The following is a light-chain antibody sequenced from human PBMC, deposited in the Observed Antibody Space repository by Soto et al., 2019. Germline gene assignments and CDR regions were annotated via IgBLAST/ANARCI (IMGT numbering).Light chain of an antibody. J-gene: IGKJ1*01. V-gene: IGKV1-8*01. CDR3: QQYYIYPLT. Sequence: AIRKTQSPSSLSASTGDRVTITCRASQAISSYLAWYQQKPGKAPNLLIYAASTLQSGVPSRFSGSGSGTDFTLTITCLQSEDFATYYCQQYYIYPLTFGQGTKVDIK. CDR1: QAISSY. CDR2: AAS.